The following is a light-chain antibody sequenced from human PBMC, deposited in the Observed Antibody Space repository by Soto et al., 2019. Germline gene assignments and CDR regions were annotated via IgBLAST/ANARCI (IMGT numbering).Light chain of an antibody. J-gene: IGKJ1*01. CDR3: QQYNSYSWT. CDR1: QSISSW. CDR2: DAS. V-gene: IGKV1-5*01. Sequence: DIQMTQSPSTLSASVGDRVTITCRVSQSISSWLAWYQQKPGKAPKLLIYDASSLESGVPSRFSGSGSGTEFTLTIISLQPDDFATYDCQQYNSYSWTFGQGTKVEIK.